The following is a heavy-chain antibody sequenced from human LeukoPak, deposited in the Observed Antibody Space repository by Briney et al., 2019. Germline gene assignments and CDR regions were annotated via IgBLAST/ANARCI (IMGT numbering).Heavy chain of an antibody. CDR2: IYTSGNT. CDR3: ARVGCSGGTCYSRDFDF. J-gene: IGHJ4*02. CDR1: GGSISSGSHY. V-gene: IGHV4-61*02. D-gene: IGHD2-15*01. Sequence: SETLSLTCTVSGGSISSGSHYWSWIRQPAGKGLEWIGRIYTSGNTNYNPSLKSRVTISLDTSKNQFSLNLSSVTAADTAVYYCARVGCSGGTCYSRDFDFWGQGTLVTVSS.